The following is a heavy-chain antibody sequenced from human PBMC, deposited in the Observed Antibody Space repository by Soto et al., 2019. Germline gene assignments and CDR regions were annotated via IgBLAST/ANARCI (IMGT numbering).Heavy chain of an antibody. CDR3: AREPMVRAAHGFDI. D-gene: IGHD3-10*01. CDR1: GYTFTGHY. V-gene: IGHV1-2*02. CDR2: INPNSVGT. J-gene: IGHJ3*02. Sequence: QVQLVQSGAEVKKPGASVKVSCKASGYTFTGHYMHWVRQAPGQGLEWMGWINPNSVGTNYAQKCKGRVTMTRDTSISTAYMELSRLRSDDTAVYYCAREPMVRAAHGFDIWGQGTMVTVSS.